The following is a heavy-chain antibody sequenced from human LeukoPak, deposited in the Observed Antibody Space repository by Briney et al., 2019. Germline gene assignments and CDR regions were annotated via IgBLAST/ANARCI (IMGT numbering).Heavy chain of an antibody. J-gene: IGHJ4*02. CDR3: TRESGSSRFFDY. D-gene: IGHD6-6*01. Sequence: GGSLRLSCAASGFTFSDHWMHWVRQAPGKGLVWVSRIYNDGSGTSYADSVAGRFTISRDNAKNTVYPQMNGLRADDTAVYYCTRESGSSRFFDYSGQGILVTVSS. CDR1: GFTFSDHW. V-gene: IGHV3-74*03. CDR2: IYNDGSGT.